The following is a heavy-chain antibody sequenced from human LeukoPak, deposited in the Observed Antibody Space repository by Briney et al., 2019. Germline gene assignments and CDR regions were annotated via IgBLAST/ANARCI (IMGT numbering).Heavy chain of an antibody. CDR2: INNDGSSA. J-gene: IGHJ6*02. V-gene: IGHV3-74*01. D-gene: IGHD1-1*01. CDR1: GFTFSSYG. CDR3: ARRGTGHGMDV. Sequence: PGGSLRLSCAASGFTFSSYGMSWVCQAPGKGLVWVSRINNDGSSASYVDSVKGRFTISRDNAKNTLFLQMNSLRAEDTAVYYCARRGTGHGMDVWGQGTTVIVSS.